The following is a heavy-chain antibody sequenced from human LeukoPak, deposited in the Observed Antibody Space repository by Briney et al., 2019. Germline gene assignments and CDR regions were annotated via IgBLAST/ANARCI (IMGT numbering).Heavy chain of an antibody. CDR1: GYTLTELS. D-gene: IGHD2-2*01. V-gene: IGHV1-24*01. J-gene: IGHJ6*04. CDR3: ATRYCSSTSCFISYGMDV. CDR2: FDPEVGET. Sequence: ASVKVSCKVSGYTLTELSMHWVRQAPGKGLEWMGGFDPEVGETIYAQKFQGRVTMTEDTSTDTAYMELSSLRSEDTAVYYCATRYCSSTSCFISYGMDVWGKGTTVTVSS.